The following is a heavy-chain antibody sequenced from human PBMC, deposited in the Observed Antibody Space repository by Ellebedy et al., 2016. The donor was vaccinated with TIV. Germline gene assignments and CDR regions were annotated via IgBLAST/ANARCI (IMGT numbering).Heavy chain of an antibody. Sequence: GESLKISCAASGFTFTNYWMSSVRQAPGKGLEWVATIKQGGSEKYYVDSVKGRFTISRDNAKNSLYLQMNSLKAEDTAVYYCARLDAIIDVKSLDYWGQGTLVTVSS. D-gene: IGHD3-10*01. CDR3: ARLDAIIDVKSLDY. J-gene: IGHJ4*02. CDR2: IKQGGSEK. V-gene: IGHV3-7*03. CDR1: GFTFTNYW.